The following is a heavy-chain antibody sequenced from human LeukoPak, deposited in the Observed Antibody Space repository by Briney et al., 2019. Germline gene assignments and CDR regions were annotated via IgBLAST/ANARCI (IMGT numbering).Heavy chain of an antibody. V-gene: IGHV4-39*01. Sequence: SETLSLTCTVSGDSINSGSYYWGWIRQPPGEGLEWIGSMYYSGDTYYNPSLESRLTISVDTSKNQFSLNLSSVTAADTAVYYCARVLCFGESKKGYSYYMDVWGKGTTVTVSS. J-gene: IGHJ6*03. CDR1: GDSINSGSYY. CDR2: MYYSGDT. CDR3: ARVLCFGESKKGYSYYMDV. D-gene: IGHD3-10*01.